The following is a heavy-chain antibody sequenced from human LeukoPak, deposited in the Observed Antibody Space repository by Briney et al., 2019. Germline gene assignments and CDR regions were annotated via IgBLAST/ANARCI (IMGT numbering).Heavy chain of an antibody. J-gene: IGHJ4*02. V-gene: IGHV3-7*01. Sequence: GGSLRLSCEASGFTFRDYWMTWVRQAPGKGLEWVANVKQDRTEKFYVDSVKGRFTVSRDNGKNSLYLQMNSLRVEDTAIYYCARAGGTSWADYWGQGTLVTVSS. D-gene: IGHD6-13*01. CDR1: GFTFRDYW. CDR3: ARAGGTSWADY. CDR2: VKQDRTEK.